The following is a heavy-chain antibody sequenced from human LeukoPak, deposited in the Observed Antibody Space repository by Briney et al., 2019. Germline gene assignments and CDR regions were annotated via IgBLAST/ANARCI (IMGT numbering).Heavy chain of an antibody. CDR1: GGTFSSYA. V-gene: IGHV1-69*13. CDR2: IIPIFGTA. CDR3: ARDAFPEIPAAKMPMDY. Sequence: SVKVSCKASGGTFSSYAISWVRQAPGQGLEWMGGIIPIFGTANYAQKFQGRVTITADESTSTAYMELSSLRSEDTAVYYCARDAFPEIPAAKMPMDYWGQGTLVTVSS. D-gene: IGHD2-2*01. J-gene: IGHJ4*02.